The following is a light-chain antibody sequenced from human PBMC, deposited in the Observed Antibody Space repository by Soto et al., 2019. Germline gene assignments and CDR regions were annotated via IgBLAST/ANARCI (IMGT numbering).Light chain of an antibody. J-gene: IGKJ2*01. V-gene: IGKV1-17*01. CDR3: LEQNSYPRT. CDR2: AAS. Sequence: DLQMTQSPSSLSASVGDRVTITCRASQGIRNDLGWYQQKPGKATKHLIYAASSLQTGVPSRFRGSGSGTEFFLTICSLQPEDFSVYVCLEQNSYPRTFVQGTKLEIK. CDR1: QGIRND.